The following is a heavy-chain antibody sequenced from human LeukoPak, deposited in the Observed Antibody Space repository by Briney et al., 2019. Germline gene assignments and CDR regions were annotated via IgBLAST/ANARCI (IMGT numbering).Heavy chain of an antibody. D-gene: IGHD3-22*01. CDR2: IRYDGSNK. J-gene: IGHJ4*02. V-gene: IGHV3-30*02. CDR3: TYYYDSSGYQNVDY. CDR1: GFTVSSNY. Sequence: PGGFLRLSCAASGFTVSSNYMSWVRQAPGKGLEWVAFIRYDGSNKYYADSVKGRFTISRDNSKNTLYLQMNSLKTEDTAVYYCTYYYDSSGYQNVDYWGKGTVVTVSS.